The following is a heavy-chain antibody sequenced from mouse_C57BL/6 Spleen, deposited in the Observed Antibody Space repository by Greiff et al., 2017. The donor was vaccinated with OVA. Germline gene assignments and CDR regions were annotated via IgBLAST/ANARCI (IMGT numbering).Heavy chain of an antibody. D-gene: IGHD1-1*01. J-gene: IGHJ4*01. CDR3: ASGGTTVVASYYAMDY. V-gene: IGHV1-61*01. Sequence: QVQLQQPGAELVRPGSSVKLSCKASGYTFTSYWMDWVKQRPGQGLEWIGNIYPYVSETHYNQKFKDKATLTVDKSSSTAYMQLSSLTSEDSAFYYCASGGTTVVASYYAMDYWGQGTSVTVSS. CDR1: GYTFTSYW. CDR2: IYPYVSET.